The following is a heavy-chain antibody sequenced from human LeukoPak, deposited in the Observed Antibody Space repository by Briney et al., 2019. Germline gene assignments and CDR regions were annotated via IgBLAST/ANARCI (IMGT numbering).Heavy chain of an antibody. CDR2: IYYSGST. J-gene: IGHJ4*02. Sequence: SETLSLTCTVSGGSISSSSYYWGWIRQPPGKGLEWIGSIYYSGSTYYNPSLKNRVTISVDTSKNQFSLKLSSVTAADTAVYYCAREYDSSRLYYFDYWGQGTLVTVSS. V-gene: IGHV4-39*07. CDR3: AREYDSSRLYYFDY. D-gene: IGHD3-22*01. CDR1: GGSISSSSYY.